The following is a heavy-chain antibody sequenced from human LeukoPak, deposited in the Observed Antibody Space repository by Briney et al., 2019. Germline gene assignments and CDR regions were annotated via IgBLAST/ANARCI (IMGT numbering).Heavy chain of an antibody. CDR1: GGTFSSYA. CDR2: ITPIFGTA. CDR3: ARDRGYCSSTSCSPFDY. J-gene: IGHJ4*02. D-gene: IGHD2-2*01. Sequence: SVKVSCKASGGTFSSYAISWVRQAPGQGLEWMGGITPIFGTAKYAQKVQGRVTMSTDESTSTAYMELSSLRSDDTAVYYCARDRGYCSSTSCSPFDYWGQGTLATVSS. V-gene: IGHV1-69*05.